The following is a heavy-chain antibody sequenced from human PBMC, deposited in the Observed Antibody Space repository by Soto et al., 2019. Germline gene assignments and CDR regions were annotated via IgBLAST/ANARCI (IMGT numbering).Heavy chain of an antibody. CDR3: ARCRGYSGYD. Sequence: TETLSQTCTVSGGSISSSSYYWGWIRQPPGKGLEWIGGIYYRGSTYYNPSRKSRVTISVDASKNQFSLKLSSVTAADTAVYYCARCRGYSGYDWGQGTLVTVSS. J-gene: IGHJ4*02. D-gene: IGHD5-12*01. V-gene: IGHV4-39*01. CDR2: IYYRGST. CDR1: GGSISSSSYY.